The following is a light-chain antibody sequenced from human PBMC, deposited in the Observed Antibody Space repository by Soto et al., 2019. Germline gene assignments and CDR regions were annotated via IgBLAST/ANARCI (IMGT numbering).Light chain of an antibody. CDR1: QSISSW. CDR3: QQTDNFPLT. CDR2: DAS. V-gene: IGKV1-12*01. Sequence: DIQMTQSPSSLSASVGDRVTSTCRASQSISSWLAWYQQKPGKAPKLLIYDASSLESGVPSRFSGSGSGTEFTLTISSLQPEDFATYYCQQTDNFPLTFGQGTRREIK. J-gene: IGKJ5*01.